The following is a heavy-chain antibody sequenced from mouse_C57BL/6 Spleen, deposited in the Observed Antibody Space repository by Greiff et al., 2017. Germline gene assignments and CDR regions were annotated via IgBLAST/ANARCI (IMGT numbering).Heavy chain of an antibody. CDR2: IYIGNGYT. CDR3: ARKDNSNPFDY. D-gene: IGHD2-5*01. V-gene: IGHV1-58*01. Sequence: EVQVVESGAELVRPGSSVKMSCKTSGYTFTSYGINWVKQRPGPGLEWIGYIYIGNGYTEYNEKFKGKATLTSDTSSRTAYMQLSSLTSEDSAIYCCARKDNSNPFDYWGQGTTLTVSS. J-gene: IGHJ2*01. CDR1: GYTFTSYG.